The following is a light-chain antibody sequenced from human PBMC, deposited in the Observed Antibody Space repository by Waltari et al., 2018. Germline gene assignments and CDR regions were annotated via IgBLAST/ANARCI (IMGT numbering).Light chain of an antibody. CDR3: QKYGSLPAT. CDR2: DAS. Sequence: SCRASQSISRFLAWYQQKPGQAPRLLIYDASSSATGIPDRFSGSGSGTDFSLTISRLEPEDIAVYYCQKYGSLPATFGQGTKVEIK. J-gene: IGKJ1*01. CDR1: QSISRF. V-gene: IGKV3-20*01.